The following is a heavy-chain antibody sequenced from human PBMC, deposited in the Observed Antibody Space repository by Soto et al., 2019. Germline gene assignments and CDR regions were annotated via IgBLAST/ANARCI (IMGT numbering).Heavy chain of an antibody. Sequence: QVQLVESGGGVVQPGRSLRLSCSASGFSFSNYVMHWVRQAPGKGLEWVAVMWYDGTNKYYADSGKGRFTISRDNSKNTRYLRLNRLNGEAPAVYDCSGDALGHAHGYWGQGTLVTVSS. CDR2: MWYDGTNK. V-gene: IGHV3-33*01. J-gene: IGHJ4*02. CDR1: GFSFSNYV. D-gene: IGHD3-10*01. CDR3: SGDALGHAHGY.